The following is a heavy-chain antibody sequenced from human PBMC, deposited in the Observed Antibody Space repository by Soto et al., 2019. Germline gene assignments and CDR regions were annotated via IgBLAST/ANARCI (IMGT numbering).Heavy chain of an antibody. D-gene: IGHD2-2*01. CDR3: ARGGYCSSRSCPQLDH. V-gene: IGHV1-18*01. CDR2: SAYNGNT. J-gene: IGHJ4*02. Sequence: QIQLVQSGAEVKKPGASVKVSCKASGYSLTNYGTSWVRQAPGQGLEWMGWSAYNGNTNYAQKFRGRVAMTTDTSASTAFMELRGLRSDDTATYFCARGGYCSSRSCPQLDHWGQGTLVTVSS. CDR1: GYSLTNYG.